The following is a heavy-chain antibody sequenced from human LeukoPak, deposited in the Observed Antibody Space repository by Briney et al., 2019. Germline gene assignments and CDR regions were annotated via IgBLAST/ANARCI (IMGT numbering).Heavy chain of an antibody. D-gene: IGHD3-22*01. CDR2: IWYDGSNK. Sequence: GRSLRLSCAASGFTFSSYGMHWVRQAPGKGLEWVTVIWYDGSNKYYADSVKGRFTISRDNSKNTLYLQMNSLRAEDTAVYYCARESTYYYDSSGHPPGSYWGQGTLVTVSS. J-gene: IGHJ4*02. CDR1: GFTFSSYG. V-gene: IGHV3-33*01. CDR3: ARESTYYYDSSGHPPGSY.